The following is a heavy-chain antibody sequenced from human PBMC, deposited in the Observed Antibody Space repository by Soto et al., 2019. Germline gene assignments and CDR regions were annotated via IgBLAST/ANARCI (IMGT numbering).Heavy chain of an antibody. D-gene: IGHD2-2*01. CDR1: GGSFSGYY. CDR3: AREFNSAAMFQDGDWFDP. CDR2: INHSGST. V-gene: IGHV4-34*01. J-gene: IGHJ5*02. Sequence: PSETLSLTCAVYGGSFSGYYWSWIRQPPGKGLEWIGEINHSGSTNYNPSLKSRVTISVDTSKNQFSLKLSSVTAADTAVYYCAREFNSAAMFQDGDWFDPWGQGTLVTVSS.